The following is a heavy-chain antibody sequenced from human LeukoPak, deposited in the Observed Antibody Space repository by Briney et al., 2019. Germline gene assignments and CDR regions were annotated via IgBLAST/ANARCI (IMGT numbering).Heavy chain of an antibody. CDR3: AQRRGQYDSGSGYYNALLD. CDR1: GGSFSGYY. J-gene: IGHJ4*02. CDR2: INHSGST. Sequence: SETLSLTCAVYGGSFSGYYWSWIRQPPGKGLEWIGEINHSGSTNYNPSLKSRVTISVDTSKNQFSLKLSPVTAADTAVYYCAQRRGQYDSGSGYYNALLDWGQGTLVTVSS. V-gene: IGHV4-34*01. D-gene: IGHD3-3*01.